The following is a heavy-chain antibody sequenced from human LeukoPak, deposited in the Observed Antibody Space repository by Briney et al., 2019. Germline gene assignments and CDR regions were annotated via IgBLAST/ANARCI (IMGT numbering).Heavy chain of an antibody. CDR1: GFTFSSYG. V-gene: IGHV3-33*01. CDR2: IWYDGSNK. D-gene: IGHD3-3*01. J-gene: IGHJ4*02. CDR3: ASGPSIFGVSRYSPNFDY. Sequence: SGGSLRLSCAASGFTFSSYGMHWVRQAPGKGLEWVAVIWYDGSNKYYADSVKGRFTISRDNSKNTLYLQMNSLGAEDTAVYYCASGPSIFGVSRYSPNFDYWGQGTLVTVSS.